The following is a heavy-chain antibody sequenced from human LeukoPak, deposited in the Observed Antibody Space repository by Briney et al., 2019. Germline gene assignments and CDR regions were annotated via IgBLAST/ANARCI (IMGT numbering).Heavy chain of an antibody. Sequence: GGSLRLSCAASGFSSSNYAMNWVRQYPGKGLEWVAGFSGGGGITYYTDSVKGRFTISRDRSKSTLYLQMNTLRVEDTAIYYCAKGLYYYDSTGYRLFDCWGQGTLVTVSS. CDR1: GFSSSNYA. D-gene: IGHD3-22*01. J-gene: IGHJ4*02. V-gene: IGHV3-23*01. CDR3: AKGLYYYDSTGYRLFDC. CDR2: FSGGGGIT.